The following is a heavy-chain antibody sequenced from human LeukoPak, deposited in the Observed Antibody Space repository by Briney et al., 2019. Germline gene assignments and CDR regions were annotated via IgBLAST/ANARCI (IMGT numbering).Heavy chain of an antibody. V-gene: IGHV3-48*01. CDR2: ISSSSSTI. J-gene: IGHJ4*02. CDR3: ARAMGGYYDSSGYHMN. Sequence: PGGSLRLSCAASGFTFSSYSMNWVRQAPGKGLEWVSYISSSSSTIYYADSVKGRFTISRDNAKNSLYLQMNSLRAEDTAVYYCARAMGGYYDSSGYHMNWGQGTLVTVSS. CDR1: GFTFSSYS. D-gene: IGHD3-22*01.